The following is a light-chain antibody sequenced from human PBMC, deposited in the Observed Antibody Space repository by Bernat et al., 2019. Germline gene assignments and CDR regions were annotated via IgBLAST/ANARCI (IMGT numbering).Light chain of an antibody. CDR2: EGS. J-gene: IGLJ1*01. Sequence: QSALTQPASVSGSPGQSITISCTGTSSDVGSYNLVSWYQQHPGKAPKLMIYEGSKRPSGVSNRFSGSKSGNTASLTISGLQAEDEADYYCISYTSISTYVFGTGTKVTV. CDR3: ISYTSISTYV. V-gene: IGLV2-14*02. CDR1: SSDVGSYNL.